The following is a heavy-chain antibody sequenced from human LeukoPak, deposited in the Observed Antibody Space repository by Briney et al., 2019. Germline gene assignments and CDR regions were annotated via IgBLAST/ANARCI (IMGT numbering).Heavy chain of an antibody. V-gene: IGHV1-2*02. CDR1: GYTFTGYY. CDR2: INPNSGGT. J-gene: IGHJ6*03. Sequence: ASVKVSCKASGYTFTGYYMHWVRQAPGQGLEWMGWINPNSGGTNYAQKFQGRVTMTRGTPISTAYMELSRLRSDDTAVYYCATCSSTSCYSYYYYMDVWGKGTTVTTSS. D-gene: IGHD2-2*01. CDR3: ATCSSTSCYSYYYYMDV.